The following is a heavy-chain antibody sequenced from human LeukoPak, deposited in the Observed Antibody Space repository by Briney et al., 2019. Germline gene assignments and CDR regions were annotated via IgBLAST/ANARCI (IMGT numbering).Heavy chain of an antibody. V-gene: IGHV1-69*01. D-gene: IGHD4-17*01. Sequence: SVNVSCKASGGTFSSYAISWVRQAPGQGLEWMGGIIPIFGTANYAQKFQGRVTTTAAESTSTAYMELSSMRSEDTAVYYCERGPDYGDYFWGPGTLVTVSS. CDR3: ERGPDYGDYF. CDR2: IIPIFGTA. CDR1: GGTFSSYA. J-gene: IGHJ4*02.